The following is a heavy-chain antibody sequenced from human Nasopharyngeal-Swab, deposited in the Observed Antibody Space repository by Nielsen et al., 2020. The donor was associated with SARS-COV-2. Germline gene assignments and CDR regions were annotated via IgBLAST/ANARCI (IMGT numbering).Heavy chain of an antibody. CDR2: IWYDGSNK. CDR1: GFTFSSYG. CDR3: ARDLLGFDSSGLPGY. Sequence: GRSLRLSCAASGFTFSSYGMHWVRQAPGKGLEWVAVIWYDGSNKYYADSVKGRFTISRDNSKNPLYLHMNSLRAEETAVYYCARDLLGFDSSGLPGYWGQGTLVTVSS. J-gene: IGHJ4*02. D-gene: IGHD3-22*01. V-gene: IGHV3-33*01.